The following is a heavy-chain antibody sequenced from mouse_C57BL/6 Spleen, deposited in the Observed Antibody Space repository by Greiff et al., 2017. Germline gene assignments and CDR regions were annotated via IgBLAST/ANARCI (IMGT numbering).Heavy chain of an antibody. V-gene: IGHV1-7*01. D-gene: IGHD1-1*01. CDR3: ARTPLGSSYYFDV. J-gene: IGHJ1*03. Sequence: QVQLQQSGAELAKPGASVKLSCKASGYTFTSYWMHWVKQRPGQGLEWIGYINPSSGYTKYNQKFKDKATLTADKSSSTAYMQLSSLTYEDSAVYYCARTPLGSSYYFDVWGTGTTGTVSS. CDR1: GYTFTSYW. CDR2: INPSSGYT.